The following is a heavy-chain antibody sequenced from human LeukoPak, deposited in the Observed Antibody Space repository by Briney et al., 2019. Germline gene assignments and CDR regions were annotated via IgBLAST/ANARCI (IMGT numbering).Heavy chain of an antibody. CDR3: ARYYDILTGYSYYYYYMDV. D-gene: IGHD3-9*01. CDR1: GFNFINYW. CDR2: IKQDGSEK. V-gene: IGHV3-7*01. J-gene: IGHJ6*03. Sequence: GGSLRLSCAASGFNFINYWMNWLRQAPGKGLEWVANIKQDGSEKYYVDSVKGRFTISKDNAKNSLYLQMNSLRAEDTAVYYCARYYDILTGYSYYYYYMDVWGKGTTVTISS.